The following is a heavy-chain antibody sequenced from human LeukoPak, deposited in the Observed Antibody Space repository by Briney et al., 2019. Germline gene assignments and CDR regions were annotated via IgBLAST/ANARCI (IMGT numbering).Heavy chain of an antibody. D-gene: IGHD3-16*01. V-gene: IGHV1-3*02. CDR3: ARDRSYGPYNFED. Sequence: ASVKVSCKASGYTFTSYAMHWVRQAPGQRLEWMGWSNAGNGNTKYSQEFQGRVAMTTDTSTSTAYMELGSLRSDDTAVYYCARDRSYGPYNFEDWGQGTLDTVSS. CDR2: SNAGNGNT. J-gene: IGHJ4*02. CDR1: GYTFTSYA.